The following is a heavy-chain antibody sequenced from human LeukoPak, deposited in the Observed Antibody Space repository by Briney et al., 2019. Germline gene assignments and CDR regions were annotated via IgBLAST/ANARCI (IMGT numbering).Heavy chain of an antibody. Sequence: TSQTLSLTCTVSGGSISSGSYYWSWIRQPAGKGLEWIGRIYTSGSTNYNPSLKSRVTISVDTSKTQFSLKLSSVTAADTAVYYCARSPLYYDSSGYYGRDYWGQGTLVTVSS. J-gene: IGHJ4*02. V-gene: IGHV4-61*02. CDR3: ARSPLYYDSSGYYGRDY. CDR2: IYTSGST. D-gene: IGHD3-22*01. CDR1: GGSISSGSYY.